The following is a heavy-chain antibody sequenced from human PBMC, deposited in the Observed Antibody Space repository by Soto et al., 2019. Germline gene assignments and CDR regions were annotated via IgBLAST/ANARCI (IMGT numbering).Heavy chain of an antibody. CDR1: GGTFNSYA. V-gene: IGHV1-69*12. Sequence: QVQLVQSGAEVKKPESSVRVSCKASGGTFNSYAITWVRQAPGQGLEWMGGTIPMFSTTNYAEKFQGRVTITADESTNKAYMELSSLRSEDTAVYYCTRCGIRYHSIGYYLGIDGMDVWGQGTTVIVSS. D-gene: IGHD3-22*01. CDR3: TRCGIRYHSIGYYLGIDGMDV. CDR2: TIPMFSTT. J-gene: IGHJ6*02.